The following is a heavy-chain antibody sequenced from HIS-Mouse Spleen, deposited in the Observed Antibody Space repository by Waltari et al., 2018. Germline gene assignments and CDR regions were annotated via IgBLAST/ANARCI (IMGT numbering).Heavy chain of an antibody. CDR2: IYYSGST. J-gene: IGHJ2*01. D-gene: IGHD6-13*01. CDR3: AREIPYSSSWYDWYFDL. Sequence: QPQLQESGPGLVKPSETLSLTCTVSGGSISSSSYYWGWIRQPPGKGLEWIGSIYYSGSTYYNPPPKSQVPISVDTSNTQFSLKLSSVTAADTAVYYCAREIPYSSSWYDWYFDLWGRGTLVTVSS. V-gene: IGHV4-39*07. CDR1: GGSISSSSYY.